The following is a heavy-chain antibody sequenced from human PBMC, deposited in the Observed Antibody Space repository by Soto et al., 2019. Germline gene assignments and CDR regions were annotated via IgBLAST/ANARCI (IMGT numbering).Heavy chain of an antibody. V-gene: IGHV3-23*01. Sequence: EVQLLESGGDLVQPGGSLRLSCAASGFTFSNYAMTWVRQAPGKGLEWVSTLTGSANRAYYADSVQGRFTISRDNSKNTLYLQMNSLRAEDTAVYYCAKDVGHIPYHFDYWGQGTLVTVSS. J-gene: IGHJ4*02. CDR1: GFTFSNYA. CDR2: LTGSANRA. CDR3: AKDVGHIPYHFDY.